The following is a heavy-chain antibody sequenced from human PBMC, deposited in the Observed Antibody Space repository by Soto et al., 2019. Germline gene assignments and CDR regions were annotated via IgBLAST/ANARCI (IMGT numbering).Heavy chain of an antibody. V-gene: IGHV1-2*02. D-gene: IGHD6-13*01. CDR2: FKSLSGDP. CDR1: GYTLRDYY. Sequence: ASVQVSCKASGYTLRDYYTQWVRQAPGRGQGCRGWFKSLSGDPNHAQNFQGKVTMTRDTSINTPYMQLRWLRSQDGAADCFTSAGGGIGAGGSGNKAFDNWGQGTKVTVSS. J-gene: IGHJ3*02. CDR3: TSAGGGIGAGGSGNKAFDN.